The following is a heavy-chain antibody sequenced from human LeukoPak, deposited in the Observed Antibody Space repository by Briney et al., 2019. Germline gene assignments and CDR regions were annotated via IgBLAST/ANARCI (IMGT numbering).Heavy chain of an antibody. D-gene: IGHD3-16*02. J-gene: IGHJ5*02. V-gene: IGHV4-34*01. CDR2: INHSGST. CDR1: GFPFNNHG. CDR3: ARHEYDYVWGSYRLNWFDP. Sequence: GSLRLSCAASGFPFNNHGMSWIRQPPGKGLEWIGEINHSGSTNYNPSLKSRVTISVDTSKNQFSLKLSSVTAADTAVYYCARHEYDYVWGSYRLNWFDPWGQGTLVTVSS.